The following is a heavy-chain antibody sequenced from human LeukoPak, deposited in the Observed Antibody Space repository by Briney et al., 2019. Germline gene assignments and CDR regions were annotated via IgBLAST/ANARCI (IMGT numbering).Heavy chain of an antibody. D-gene: IGHD3-9*01. V-gene: IGHV1-18*01. CDR1: GYSFTSYG. CDR2: ISAYNGNT. Sequence: GESLKISCKGSGYSFTSYGISWVRQAPGQGLEWMGWISAYNGNTNYAQKLQGRVTMTTDTSTSTAYMELRSLRSDDTAVYYCARGNRDYDILTGPGYWGQGTLVTVSS. J-gene: IGHJ4*02. CDR3: ARGNRDYDILTGPGY.